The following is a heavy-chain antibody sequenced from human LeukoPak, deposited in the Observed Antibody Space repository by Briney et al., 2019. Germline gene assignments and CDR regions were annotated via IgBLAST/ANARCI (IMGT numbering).Heavy chain of an antibody. V-gene: IGHV3-30-3*01. CDR2: ISYDGSNK. CDR3: ARVAVAGTLYFDY. D-gene: IGHD6-19*01. J-gene: IGHJ4*02. Sequence: GGSLRLSCAASGFTFSSYAMPWVRQAPGKGLEWVAVISYDGSNKYYADSVKGRFTISRDNSKNTLYLQMNSLRAEDTAVYYCARVAVAGTLYFDYWGQGTLVTVSS. CDR1: GFTFSSYA.